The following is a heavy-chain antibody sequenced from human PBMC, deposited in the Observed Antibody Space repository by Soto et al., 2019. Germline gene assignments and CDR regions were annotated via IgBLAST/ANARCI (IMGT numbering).Heavy chain of an antibody. Sequence: PSETLSLTCTVSGGSISSGGYYWSWIRQHPGKGLEWIGYIYYGGSTYYNPSLKSRLTMSVDTSKNQFSLRLSSVTAADTAVYYCARVFPHYDISGYGPDAFDIWGQGTMVTVSS. V-gene: IGHV4-31*03. CDR2: IYYGGST. D-gene: IGHD3-22*01. CDR1: GGSISSGGYY. CDR3: ARVFPHYDISGYGPDAFDI. J-gene: IGHJ3*02.